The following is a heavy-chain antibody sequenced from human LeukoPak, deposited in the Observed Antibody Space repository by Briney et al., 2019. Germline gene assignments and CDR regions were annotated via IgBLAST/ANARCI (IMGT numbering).Heavy chain of an antibody. J-gene: IGHJ4*02. CDR1: GFTVSSNY. V-gene: IGHV3-21*01. D-gene: IGHD3-22*01. Sequence: GGSLRLSCAASGFTVSSNYMSWVRQAPGKGLEWVSSISSSSSYIYYADSVKGRFTISRDNAKNSLYLQMNSLRAEDTAVYYCARTYYYDSSGYYDYWGQGTLVTVSS. CDR2: ISSSSSYI. CDR3: ARTYYYDSSGYYDY.